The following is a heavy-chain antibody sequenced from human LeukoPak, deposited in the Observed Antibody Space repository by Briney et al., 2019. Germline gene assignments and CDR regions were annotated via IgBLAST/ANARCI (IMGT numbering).Heavy chain of an antibody. CDR3: AKVPHYGDYDPQNYFDY. D-gene: IGHD4-17*01. CDR1: GFTFSSYA. Sequence: GGSLRLSCAASGFTFSSYAMHWVRQAPGKGLEWVAVISYDGSNKYYADSVKGRFTISRDNSKNTLYLQMNSLRAEDTAVYYCAKVPHYGDYDPQNYFDYWGQGTLVTVSS. J-gene: IGHJ4*02. V-gene: IGHV3-30*04. CDR2: ISYDGSNK.